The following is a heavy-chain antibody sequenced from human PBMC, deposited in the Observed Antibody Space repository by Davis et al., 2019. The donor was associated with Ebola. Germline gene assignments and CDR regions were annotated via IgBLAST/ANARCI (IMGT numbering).Heavy chain of an antibody. CDR3: ARGYESNDWADVFDI. CDR2: IGGGGGST. D-gene: IGHD3-9*01. J-gene: IGHJ3*02. V-gene: IGHV3-23*01. CDR1: GFTFSTYV. Sequence: GESLKISCVASGFTFSTYVMTWVRQAPGKGLEWVSGIGGGGGSTYYADSVKGRFTISRDNSKNTLYLQMNSLKAEDTAVYYCARGYESNDWADVFDIWGQGTLVTVSS.